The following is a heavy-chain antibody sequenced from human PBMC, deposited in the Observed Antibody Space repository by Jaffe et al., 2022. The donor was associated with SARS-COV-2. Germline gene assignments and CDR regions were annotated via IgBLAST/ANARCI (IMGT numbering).Heavy chain of an antibody. CDR1: GFTSAGYA. Sequence: EVLLVESGGDLVEPGRSLRLSCTASGFTSAGYAMSWIRQAPGGGLEWVGFIRSKVYGGAPEYAASVKGRFTISRDDSKNIAYLQMSSLETGDTALYYCTRELKREYGMDVWGQGTTVTVS. V-gene: IGHV3-49*03. CDR3: TRELKREYGMDV. CDR2: IRSKVYGGAP. J-gene: IGHJ6*02.